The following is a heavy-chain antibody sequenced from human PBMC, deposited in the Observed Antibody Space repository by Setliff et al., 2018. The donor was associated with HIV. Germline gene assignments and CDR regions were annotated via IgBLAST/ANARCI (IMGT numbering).Heavy chain of an antibody. Sequence: SETLSLTCTVSGVSINSVLYSWTWIRQLPGKGLEWIGYIYYSGNTYYNPSLKSRLTISLETSKNQFSLKLSSVTAADTAVYYCAVGFRDDIVVVSGRPRTWLDPWGQGTLVTVSS. CDR1: GVSINSVLYS. CDR2: IYYSGNT. V-gene: IGHV4-31*03. D-gene: IGHD2-2*01. J-gene: IGHJ5*02. CDR3: AVGFRDDIVVVSGRPRTWLDP.